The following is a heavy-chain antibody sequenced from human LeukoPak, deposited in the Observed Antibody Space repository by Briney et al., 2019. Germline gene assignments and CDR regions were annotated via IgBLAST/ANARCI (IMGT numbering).Heavy chain of an antibody. D-gene: IGHD5-18*01. Sequence: PSETLSLTCTVSGGSISSGYYWGWIRQPPGKGLEWIGSIYHSGSTYYNPSLKSRVTISVDTSKNQFSLKLSSVTAADTAVYYRADLWLNYWGQGTLVTVSS. J-gene: IGHJ4*02. V-gene: IGHV4-38-2*02. CDR2: IYHSGST. CDR1: GGSISSGYY. CDR3: ADLWLNY.